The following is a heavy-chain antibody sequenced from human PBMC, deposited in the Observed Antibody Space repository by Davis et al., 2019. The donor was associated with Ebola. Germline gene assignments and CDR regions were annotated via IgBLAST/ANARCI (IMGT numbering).Heavy chain of an antibody. CDR2: IYYSGST. CDR3: ARSGGDYDEGMDV. D-gene: IGHD4-17*01. Sequence: MPSETLSLTCTVSGGSISSSSYYWGWIRQPPGKELEWIGSIYYSGSTNYNPSLKSRVTISVDTSKNQFSLKLSSVTAADTAVYYCARSGGDYDEGMDVWGQGTTVTVSS. CDR1: GGSISSSSYY. J-gene: IGHJ6*02. V-gene: IGHV4-39*07.